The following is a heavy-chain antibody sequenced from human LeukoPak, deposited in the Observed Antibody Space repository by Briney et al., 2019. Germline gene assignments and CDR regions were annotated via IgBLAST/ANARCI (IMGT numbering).Heavy chain of an antibody. CDR1: GYAFTSYY. D-gene: IGHD2-15*01. Sequence: ASVKVSCKASGYAFTSYYMHWVRQAPGQGLEWMGIINPSGGSTSYAQKFQGRVTMTRDTSTSTVYMELSSLRSEGTAVYYCARLDCSGGSCYSGTDYWGQGTLVTVSS. J-gene: IGHJ4*02. CDR3: ARLDCSGGSCYSGTDY. CDR2: INPSGGST. V-gene: IGHV1-46*01.